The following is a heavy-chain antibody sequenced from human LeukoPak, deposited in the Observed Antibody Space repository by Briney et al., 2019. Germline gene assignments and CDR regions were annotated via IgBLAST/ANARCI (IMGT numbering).Heavy chain of an antibody. CDR1: GGTFSSYA. D-gene: IGHD4-23*01. Sequence: SVKVSCKASGGTFSSYAISWVRQAPGQGLEWMGGIIPIFGTANYAQKFQGRVTITADESTSTAYMELSSLRSEDTAVYYCARDLGGNIYYFDYWGQGTLVTVSS. J-gene: IGHJ4*02. V-gene: IGHV1-69*01. CDR3: ARDLGGNIYYFDY. CDR2: IIPIFGTA.